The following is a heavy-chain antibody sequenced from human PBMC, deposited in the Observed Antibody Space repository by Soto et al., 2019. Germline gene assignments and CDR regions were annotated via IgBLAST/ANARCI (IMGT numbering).Heavy chain of an antibody. V-gene: IGHV3-23*01. CDR3: AKGSIEYSASVDN. CDR1: GFSFSSYA. D-gene: IGHD5-12*01. CDR2: ISARGGSS. J-gene: IGHJ4*02. Sequence: EVHLLESGGGLVQPGGSLRLSCAASGFSFSSYAMVWVRQAPGKGLEWVSVISARGGSSYFADSVKGRFTTSRDNSKNVLSLEMNSLRAEDTATYFWAKGSIEYSASVDNWGQGTLVLVSS.